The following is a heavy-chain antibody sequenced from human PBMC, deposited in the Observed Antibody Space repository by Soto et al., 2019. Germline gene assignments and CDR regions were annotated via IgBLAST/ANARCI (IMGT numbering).Heavy chain of an antibody. D-gene: IGHD6-19*01. J-gene: IGHJ4*02. CDR3: ARATGWYPPYVGSDY. CDR2: ISAYNGNT. CDR1: GYTFTSYG. V-gene: IGHV1-18*01. Sequence: GASVKVSCKASGYTFTSYGISWVRQAPGQGLEWMGWISAYNGNTNYAQKLQGRVTMTTDTSTSTAYMELRSLRSDDTAVYYCARATGWYPPYVGSDYWGQGTLVTVSS.